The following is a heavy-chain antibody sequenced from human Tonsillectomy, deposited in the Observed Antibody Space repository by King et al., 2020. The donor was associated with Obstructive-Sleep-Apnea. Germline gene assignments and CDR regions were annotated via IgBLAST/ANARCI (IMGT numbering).Heavy chain of an antibody. V-gene: IGHV5-51*01. J-gene: IGHJ4*02. Sequence: QLVQSGAEVKKPGESLKISCKGSGYGFSNCWIAWVRQMSGKGLEWMGIVYPDDSDTTYNPSFQGHVTFSADVSIKTAYLHWSSVKASDTAIYYCARYDTAGYVDYWGQGALVTVSS. CDR3: ARYDTAGYVDY. CDR2: VYPDDSDT. CDR1: GYGFSNCW. D-gene: IGHD3-22*01.